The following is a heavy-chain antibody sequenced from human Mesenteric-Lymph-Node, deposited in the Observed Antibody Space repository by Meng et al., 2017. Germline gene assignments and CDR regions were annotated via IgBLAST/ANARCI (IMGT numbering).Heavy chain of an antibody. Sequence: QVQLVQYGAEVKKPGASVKVSCKASGYTFTSYGISWVRQAPGQGLEWMGWISAYNGNTNYAQKLQGRVTMTTDTSTSTAYMELRSLRSDDTAVYYCAREPFGEGSYGPNFDYWGQGTLVTVSS. D-gene: IGHD5-18*01. V-gene: IGHV1-18*01. J-gene: IGHJ4*02. CDR1: GYTFTSYG. CDR3: AREPFGEGSYGPNFDY. CDR2: ISAYNGNT.